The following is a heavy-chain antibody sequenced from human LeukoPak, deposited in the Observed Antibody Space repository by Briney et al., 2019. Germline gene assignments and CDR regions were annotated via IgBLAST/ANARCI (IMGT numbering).Heavy chain of an antibody. J-gene: IGHJ1*01. D-gene: IGHD6-6*01. CDR2: INHSGST. V-gene: IGHV4-34*01. Sequence: SETLSLTCAVYGGSFSGYYWSWIRQPPGKGLEWIGEINHSGSTNYNPSLKSRVTISVDTSKNQFSLKLSSVTAADTAVYYCARGYSSSSLQHWGQGTLVTVSS. CDR1: GGSFSGYY. CDR3: ARGYSSSSLQH.